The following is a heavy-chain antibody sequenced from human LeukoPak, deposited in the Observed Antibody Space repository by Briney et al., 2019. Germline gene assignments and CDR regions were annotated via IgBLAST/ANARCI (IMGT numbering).Heavy chain of an antibody. V-gene: IGHV1-18*01. CDR1: GYTFTSYG. Sequence: ASVKVSCKASGYTFTSYGISWVRQAPGQGLEWMGWISGYNGYTHYANNHQGRVTMTTDTSTSTAYMELRRLRSDDTAVYYCARDEARYSSGYYPNWFDPWGQGTLVTVSS. CDR3: ARDEARYSSGYYPNWFDP. CDR2: ISGYNGYT. J-gene: IGHJ5*02. D-gene: IGHD3-22*01.